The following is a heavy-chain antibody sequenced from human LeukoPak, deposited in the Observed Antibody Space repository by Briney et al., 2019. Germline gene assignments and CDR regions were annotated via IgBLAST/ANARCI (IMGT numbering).Heavy chain of an antibody. Sequence: PSETLSLTCAVYGGSFSGYYWSWIRQPPGKGLDWIGEINHSGSTNYNPSLKSRVTISVDTSKNQFSLKLSSVTAADTAVYYCARVRRYCGGDCSRYFDYWGQGTLVTVSS. CDR3: ARVRRYCGGDCSRYFDY. D-gene: IGHD2-21*01. J-gene: IGHJ4*02. CDR1: GGSFSGYY. V-gene: IGHV4-34*01. CDR2: INHSGST.